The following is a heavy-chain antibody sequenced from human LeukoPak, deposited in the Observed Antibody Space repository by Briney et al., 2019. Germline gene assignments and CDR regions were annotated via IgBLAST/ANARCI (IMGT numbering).Heavy chain of an antibody. Sequence: HPGGSLRLSCAASGFTFSSYAIHWVCQAPGKGLEWVAVISYDGTNKYYADSVEGRFTISRDNSKNTLYLQMNSLRAEDTAVYYCARGPRCSGGSCYADNWGQGTLVTVSS. V-gene: IGHV3-30*04. CDR3: ARGPRCSGGSCYADN. J-gene: IGHJ4*02. D-gene: IGHD2-15*01. CDR2: ISYDGTNK. CDR1: GFTFSSYA.